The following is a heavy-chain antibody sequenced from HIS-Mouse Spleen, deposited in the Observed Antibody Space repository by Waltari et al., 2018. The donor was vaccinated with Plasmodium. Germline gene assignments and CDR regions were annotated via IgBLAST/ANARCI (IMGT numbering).Heavy chain of an antibody. V-gene: IGHV3-30*18. CDR1: GFPFSSYG. D-gene: IGHD6-13*01. J-gene: IGHJ4*02. Sequence: QVQLVESGGGVVQPGRSLSLSCAASGFPFSSYGRHWVRQAPGKGLEWVAVISYEGSNKYYADSVKGRFTISRDNSKNTLYLQMNSLRAEDTAVYYCAKDRRSSSWYVDYWGQGTLVTVSS. CDR3: AKDRRSSSWYVDY. CDR2: ISYEGSNK.